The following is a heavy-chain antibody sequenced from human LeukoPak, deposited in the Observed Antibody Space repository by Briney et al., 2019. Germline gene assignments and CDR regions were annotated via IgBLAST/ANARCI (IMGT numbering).Heavy chain of an antibody. J-gene: IGHJ6*02. CDR3: ARGPAVVPAAPYYYYGMDV. V-gene: IGHV5-10-1*01. CDR2: IDPSDSYT. CDR1: GYSFTSYW. D-gene: IGHD2-2*01. Sequence: GESLKISCKGSGYSFTSYWISWVRQMPGKGLEWMGRIDPSDSYTNYSPSFQGHVTISADKSISTAYLQWSSLKASDTAMYYCARGPAVVPAAPYYYYGMDVWAKGPRSPSP.